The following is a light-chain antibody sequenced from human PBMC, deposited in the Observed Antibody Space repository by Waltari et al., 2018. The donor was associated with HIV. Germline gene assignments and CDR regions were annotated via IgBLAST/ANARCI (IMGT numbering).Light chain of an antibody. CDR3: LSYRGSNNFLV. V-gene: IGLV2-8*01. J-gene: IGLJ2*01. CDR1: SSDVGGYKY. CDR2: EVA. Sequence: QSALTQPPSASGSPGQSVTISCTGTSSDVGGYKYFSWSQQHPGKAPKLMIYEVAKRLSGVPDRLHGTMSGNTASLTVYGLQAEDEADYYWLSYRGSNNFLVFGGGTKLTVL.